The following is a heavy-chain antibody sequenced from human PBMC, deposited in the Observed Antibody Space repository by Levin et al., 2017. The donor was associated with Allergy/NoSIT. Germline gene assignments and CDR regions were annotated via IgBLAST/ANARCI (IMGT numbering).Heavy chain of an antibody. CDR3: AREGYSSGWYRGYFDY. Sequence: SCIVSGGSITSTSYYWGWIRQPPGKGLEWIGSIYYSGTTYYNVSLKSRITISVDTSKNQFSLKLTSVTAADTAVYYCAREGYSSGWYRGYFDYWGQGTLVTVSS. V-gene: IGHV4-39*07. D-gene: IGHD6-19*01. CDR1: GGSITSTSYY. J-gene: IGHJ4*02. CDR2: IYYSGTT.